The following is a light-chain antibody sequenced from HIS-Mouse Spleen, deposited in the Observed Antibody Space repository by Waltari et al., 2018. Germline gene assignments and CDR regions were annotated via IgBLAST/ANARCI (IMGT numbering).Light chain of an antibody. CDR1: ALPKKY. V-gene: IGLV3-10*01. CDR2: EDS. CDR3: YSTDSSGNWV. Sequence: SYELTQPPSVSVSPGQTARIPCSGDALPKKYPYWYQQKSGPAPVLVIYEDSKRPFGIPERFSGSSSGTMATLTISGAQVEDEADYYCYSTDSSGNWVFGGGTKLTVL. J-gene: IGLJ3*02.